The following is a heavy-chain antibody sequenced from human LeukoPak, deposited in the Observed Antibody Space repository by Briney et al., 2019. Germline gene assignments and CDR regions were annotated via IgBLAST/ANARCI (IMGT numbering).Heavy chain of an antibody. Sequence: SETLSLTCTVSGDSVTSYYWSWIRQPPGKGLEWLGYIYYSGSATYNPSLKSRVTISVDTSKNQFSLKLSSVTAADTAVYYCARDGSNWSNDYYHGVDVWGQGTTVTVSS. CDR1: GDSVTSYY. CDR3: ARDGSNWSNDYYHGVDV. CDR2: IYYSGSA. D-gene: IGHD4-11*01. J-gene: IGHJ6*02. V-gene: IGHV4-59*02.